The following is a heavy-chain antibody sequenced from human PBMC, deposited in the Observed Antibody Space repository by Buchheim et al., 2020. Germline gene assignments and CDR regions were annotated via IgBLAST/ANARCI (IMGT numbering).Heavy chain of an antibody. D-gene: IGHD3-3*01. J-gene: IGHJ5*02. CDR3: ARVYYFWSGYYANWFDP. CDR2: INHSGST. Sequence: QVQLQQWGAGLLKPSETLSLTCAVYDGSFSSYYWSWIRQPPGKGLEWIGEINHSGSTNYNPSLKSRVTISVDTSKNQFSLKLSSVTAADTAVYYCARVYYFWSGYYANWFDPWGQGTL. CDR1: DGSFSSYY. V-gene: IGHV4-34*01.